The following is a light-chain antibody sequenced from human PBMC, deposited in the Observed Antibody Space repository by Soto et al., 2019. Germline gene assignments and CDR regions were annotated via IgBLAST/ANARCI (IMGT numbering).Light chain of an antibody. V-gene: IGLV1-40*01. J-gene: IGLJ1*01. CDR3: QSYDSSLSGHYV. CDR1: SSNIGAGYD. CDR2: GNS. Sequence: QSVLTQPPSVSGAPGQRVTISCTGSSSNIGAGYDVHWYQQLPGTAPKLLIYGNSNRPSGVPDRFSGSKSGTSASLAITGLQAEDEVDYYCQSYDSSLSGHYVFGTGTKLTVL.